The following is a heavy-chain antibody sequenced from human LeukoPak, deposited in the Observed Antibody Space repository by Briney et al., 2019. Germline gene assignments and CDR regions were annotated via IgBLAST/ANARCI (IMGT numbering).Heavy chain of an antibody. D-gene: IGHD6-13*01. CDR3: ARDVIAAAGTYAFDI. Sequence: ASVKVSCKASGYTFTGYYMHWVRQAPGQGLEWMGWINPNSGGTNYAQKFRGRVTMTRDTSISTAYMELSRLRSDDTAVYYCARDVIAAAGTYAFDIWGQGTMVTVSS. V-gene: IGHV1-2*02. CDR1: GYTFTGYY. J-gene: IGHJ3*02. CDR2: INPNSGGT.